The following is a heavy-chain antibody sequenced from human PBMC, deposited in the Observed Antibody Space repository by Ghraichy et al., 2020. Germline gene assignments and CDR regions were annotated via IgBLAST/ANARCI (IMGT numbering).Heavy chain of an antibody. CDR1: GYTFTSYG. CDR3: ARAGVEYYDFWSGYYSFDY. Sequence: ASVKVSCKASGYTFTSYGISWVRQAPGQGLEWMGWISAYNGNTNYAQKLQGRVTMTTDTSTSTAYMELRSLRSDDTAVYYCARAGVEYYDFWSGYYSFDYWGQGTLVTVSS. V-gene: IGHV1-18*01. D-gene: IGHD3-3*01. J-gene: IGHJ4*02. CDR2: ISAYNGNT.